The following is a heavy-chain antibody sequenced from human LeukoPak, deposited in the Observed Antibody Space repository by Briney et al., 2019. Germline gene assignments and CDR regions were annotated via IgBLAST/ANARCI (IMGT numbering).Heavy chain of an antibody. Sequence: SETLSLTCTVSGGSISSYYWSWIRQPPGKGLEWIGYIYYSGSTNYNPSLKSRVTISVDTSKNQFSLKLSSVTAADTAVYYCARGFYYGSGSSRWFDPWGQGTLVTVSS. D-gene: IGHD3-10*01. CDR3: ARGFYYGSGSSRWFDP. V-gene: IGHV4-59*12. CDR1: GGSISSYY. CDR2: IYYSGST. J-gene: IGHJ5*02.